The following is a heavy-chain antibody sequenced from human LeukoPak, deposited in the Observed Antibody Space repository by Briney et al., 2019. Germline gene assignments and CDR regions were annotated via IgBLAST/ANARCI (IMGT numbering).Heavy chain of an antibody. V-gene: IGHV3-23*01. J-gene: IGHJ4*02. D-gene: IGHD6-6*01. CDR2: ISGSGGST. CDR3: AKDQRYSSSFYFDY. CDR1: GFTFSSYA. Sequence: GGSLRLSCAASGFTFSSYAMSWVRQAPGKGLEWVSAISGSGGSTYYADSVKGRFTISRDNSKNTLYLPMNSLRAEDTAVYYCAKDQRYSSSFYFDYWGQGTLVTVSS.